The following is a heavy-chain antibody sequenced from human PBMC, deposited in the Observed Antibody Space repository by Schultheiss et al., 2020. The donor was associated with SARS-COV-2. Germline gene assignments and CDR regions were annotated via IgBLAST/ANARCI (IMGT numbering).Heavy chain of an antibody. CDR3: ARGDSSGEQYYYYYYGMDV. V-gene: IGHV3-21*01. Sequence: GGSLRLSCAASGFTFSSYSMNWVRQAPGKGLEWVSSISSSSSYIYYADSVKGRFTISRDNAKNSLYLQMNSLRAEDTAVYYCARGDSSGEQYYYYYYGMDVWGQGTTVTVS. J-gene: IGHJ6*02. D-gene: IGHD3-22*01. CDR1: GFTFSSYS. CDR2: ISSSSSYI.